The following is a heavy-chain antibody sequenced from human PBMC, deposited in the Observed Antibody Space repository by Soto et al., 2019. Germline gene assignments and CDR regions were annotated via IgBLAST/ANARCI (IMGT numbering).Heavy chain of an antibody. CDR1: GFTFSSYS. CDR3: ARDVKDDFWSGYFSYFDY. J-gene: IGHJ4*02. V-gene: IGHV3-48*01. D-gene: IGHD3-3*01. CDR2: ISSSSSTI. Sequence: GGSLRLSCAASGFTFSSYSMNWVRQAPGKGLEWVSYISSSSSTIYYADSVKGRFTISRDNAKNSLYLQMNSLRAEDTAVYYCARDVKDDFWSGYFSYFDYWGQGTLVTVSS.